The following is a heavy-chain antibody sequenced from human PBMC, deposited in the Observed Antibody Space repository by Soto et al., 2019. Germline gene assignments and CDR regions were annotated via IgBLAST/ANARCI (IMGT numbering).Heavy chain of an antibody. D-gene: IGHD3-16*01. V-gene: IGHV1-69*12. CDR2: IIPIFGTT. CDR1: GGTFSSYA. CDR3: ARGQAGGGWGSYCDY. Sequence: QVQLVQSGAEVKQPGSSVKVSCTASGGTFSSYAIDWVRQAPGKGLEWMGGIIPIFGTTHYAEKFQGRVTITADESTSRAYMELSSLRSKDTTVKYYARGQAGGGWGSYCDYWGQGTLVIVSS. J-gene: IGHJ4*02.